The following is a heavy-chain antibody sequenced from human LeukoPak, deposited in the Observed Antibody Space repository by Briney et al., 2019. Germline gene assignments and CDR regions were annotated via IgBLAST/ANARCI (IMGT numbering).Heavy chain of an antibody. CDR1: GGSISGYY. CDR3: ARLITGTTTAFGI. CDR2: VYTSGST. J-gene: IGHJ3*02. V-gene: IGHV4-4*07. Sequence: SETLSLTCSVSGGSISGYYWTWIRQPAGKGLEWIGRVYTSGSTHYNPSLKTRLTMSVDTSKNQFSLKLSSVTAADTAVYYCARLITGTTTAFGIWGQGTVVTVSS. D-gene: IGHD1-7*01.